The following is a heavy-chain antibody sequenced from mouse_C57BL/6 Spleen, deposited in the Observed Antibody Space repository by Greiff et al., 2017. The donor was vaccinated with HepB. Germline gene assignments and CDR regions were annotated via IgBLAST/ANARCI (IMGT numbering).Heavy chain of an antibody. CDR1: GFSFNTYA. CDR3: VRHKGPYFDY. V-gene: IGHV10-1*01. Sequence: EVQLVESGGGLVQPKGSLKLSCAASGFSFNTYAMNWVRQAPGKGLEWVARIRSKSNNYATYYADSVKDRFTISRDDSESMLYLQMNNLKTEDTAMYYCVRHKGPYFDYWGQGTTLTVSS. J-gene: IGHJ2*01. CDR2: IRSKSNNYAT. D-gene: IGHD3-3*01.